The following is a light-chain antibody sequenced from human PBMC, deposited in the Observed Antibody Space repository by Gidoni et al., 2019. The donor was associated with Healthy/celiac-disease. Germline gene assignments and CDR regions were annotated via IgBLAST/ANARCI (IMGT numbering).Light chain of an antibody. CDR3: QQLNSYVWT. CDR2: AAS. J-gene: IGKJ1*01. CDR1: QGISSY. V-gene: IGKV1-9*01. Sequence: DIQLTQSPSFLSASVGDRVTITCRASQGISSYLAWYQQKPGKAPKLLIYAASTLQSGVPSRFSGSGSGTEFTLTISSLQPEDFATYYCQQLNSYVWTFXXXTKVEIK.